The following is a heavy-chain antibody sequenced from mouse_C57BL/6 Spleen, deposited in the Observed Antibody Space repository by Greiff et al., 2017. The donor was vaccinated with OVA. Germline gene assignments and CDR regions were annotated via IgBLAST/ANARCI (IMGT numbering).Heavy chain of an antibody. CDR3: ARDRTTVVATGYFDV. Sequence: EVNLVESGGGLVKPGGSLKLSCAASGFTFSSYAMSWVRQTPEKRLEWVATISDGGSYTYYPDNVKGRFTISRDNAKNNLYLQMSHLKSEHITMYSCARDRTTVVATGYFDVWGTGTTVTVSS. D-gene: IGHD1-1*01. CDR1: GFTFSSYA. J-gene: IGHJ1*03. CDR2: ISDGGSYT. V-gene: IGHV5-4*01.